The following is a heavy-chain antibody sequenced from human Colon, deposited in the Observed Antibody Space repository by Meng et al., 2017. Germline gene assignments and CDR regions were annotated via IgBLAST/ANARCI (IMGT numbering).Heavy chain of an antibody. D-gene: IGHD3-3*01. CDR1: GFTFSSYW. J-gene: IGHJ3*02. Sequence: GESLKISCAASGFTFSSYWLSWVRQAPGKGLEWVANIKKDGSEEHYVDSVKGRFTVSRDNAKNSLFLQMSSLRVEDTAVYYCARGPVWSNWYMGAFDIWGQGTLVTVAS. CDR3: ARGPVWSNWYMGAFDI. CDR2: IKKDGSEE. V-gene: IGHV3-7*01.